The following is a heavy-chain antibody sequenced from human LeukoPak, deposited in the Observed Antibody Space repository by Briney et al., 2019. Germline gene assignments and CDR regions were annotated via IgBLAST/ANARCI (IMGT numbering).Heavy chain of an antibody. CDR1: GFTFGDYT. Sequence: AGGSLRLSCTASGFTFGDYTMSWFRQAPGKGLEWVAVISYDGSNKYYADSVKGRFTISRDNSKNTLYLQMNSLRAEDTAVYYCASSRDGYNWGFDYWGQGTLVTVPS. V-gene: IGHV3-30-3*01. CDR3: ASSRDGYNWGFDY. J-gene: IGHJ4*02. CDR2: ISYDGSNK. D-gene: IGHD5-24*01.